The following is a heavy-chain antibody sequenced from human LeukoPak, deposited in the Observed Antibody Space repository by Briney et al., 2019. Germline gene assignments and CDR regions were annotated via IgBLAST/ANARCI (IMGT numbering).Heavy chain of an antibody. J-gene: IGHJ4*02. Sequence: PGGSLRLSCEGSAFIFSGHWMNWVRQTPGKGLEWVASIKEDGSERQYVDSVKGRFSISRDNTKSMVYLQMSSLRADDTAVYYCAREEMAVSGYFDYWGQGILVTVSS. D-gene: IGHD5-24*01. CDR3: AREEMAVSGYFDY. CDR1: AFIFSGHW. V-gene: IGHV3-7*03. CDR2: IKEDGSER.